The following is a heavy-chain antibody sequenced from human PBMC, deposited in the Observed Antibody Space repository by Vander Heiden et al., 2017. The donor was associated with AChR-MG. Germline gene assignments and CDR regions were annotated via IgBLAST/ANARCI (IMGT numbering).Heavy chain of an antibody. V-gene: IGHV3-23*01. D-gene: IGHD1-20*01. J-gene: IGHJ4*02. CDR3: ARIYSWKTFDY. CDR1: GFPFRSYG. CDR2: ISGSGVTT. Sequence: EEQLLESGGGLVQPGGSLRLSCAASGFPFRSYGMSWVRQAPGKGLEWISAISGSGVTTYYADSVKGRFTMSRDNAKNTLYLQINSLRAEDTAVYYCARIYSWKTFDYWGQGTLVTVSS.